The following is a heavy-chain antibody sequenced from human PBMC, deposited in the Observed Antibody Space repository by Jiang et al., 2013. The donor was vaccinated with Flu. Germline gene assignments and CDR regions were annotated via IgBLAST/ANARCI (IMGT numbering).Heavy chain of an antibody. J-gene: IGHJ5*02. CDR3: TSQSLVDYGDYDRGFDP. Sequence: RSLRLSCAASGFTFSSYAMHWVRQAPGKGLEWVAVISYDGSNKYYADSVKGRFTISRDNSKNTLYLQMNSLRAEDTAVYYCTSQSLVDYGDYDRGFDPWGQGTLVTVSS. CDR1: GFTFSSYA. D-gene: IGHD4-17*01. CDR2: ISYDGSNK. V-gene: IGHV3-30*01.